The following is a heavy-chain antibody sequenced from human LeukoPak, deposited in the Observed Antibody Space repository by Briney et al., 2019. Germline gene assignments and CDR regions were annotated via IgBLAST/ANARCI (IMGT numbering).Heavy chain of an antibody. Sequence: GGSLRLSCAASGFTFDDYAMHWVRQAPGKGLEWVSLISWDGGSTYYADSVKGRFTISRDNSKNSLYLQMNSLRAEDTALYYCAKDIPSGSYYYGMDVWGQGTTVTVSS. CDR3: AKDIPSGSYYYGMDV. V-gene: IGHV3-43D*03. J-gene: IGHJ6*02. D-gene: IGHD1-26*01. CDR1: GFTFDDYA. CDR2: ISWDGGST.